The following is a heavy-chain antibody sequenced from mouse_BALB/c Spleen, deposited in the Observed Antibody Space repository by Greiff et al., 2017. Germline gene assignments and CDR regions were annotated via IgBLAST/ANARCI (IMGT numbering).Heavy chain of an antibody. V-gene: IGHV5-17*02. Sequence: EVKLMESGGGLVQPGGSRKLSCAASGFTFSSFGMHWVRQAPEKGLEWVAYISSGSSTIYYADTVKGRFTISRDNPKNTLFLQMTSLRSEDTAMYYCARWDYDYDVAYWGQGTLVTVSA. CDR3: ARWDYDYDVAY. J-gene: IGHJ3*01. D-gene: IGHD2-4*01. CDR1: GFTFSSFG. CDR2: ISSGSSTI.